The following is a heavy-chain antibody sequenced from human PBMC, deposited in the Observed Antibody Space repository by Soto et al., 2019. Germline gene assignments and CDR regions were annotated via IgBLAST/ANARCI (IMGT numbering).Heavy chain of an antibody. CDR1: GYTFTSYD. CDR3: ARGMSSFDYYFDY. CDR2: MNPNIGNT. Sequence: ASVKVSCKASGYTFTSYDINWRRQATGQGLEWMGWMNPNIGNTDYAQKFQGRVTMTRNTSISIAYMELSSLRSEYTAVYYCARGMSSFDYYFDYWGQGTLVTVSS. V-gene: IGHV1-8*01. D-gene: IGHD6-13*01. J-gene: IGHJ4*02.